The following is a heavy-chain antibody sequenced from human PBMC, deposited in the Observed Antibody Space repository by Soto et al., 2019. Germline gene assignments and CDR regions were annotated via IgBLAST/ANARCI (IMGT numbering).Heavy chain of an antibody. CDR1: GGSISSYY. J-gene: IGHJ6*02. CDR3: ARLVVTPQGSYYYYGMDV. D-gene: IGHD2-15*01. CDR2: IYYSGST. Sequence: SETLSLTCTVSGGSISSYYWSWIRQPPGKGLEWIGYIYYSGSTNYNPSLKSRVTISVDTSKNQFSLKLSSVTAADTAVYYCARLVVTPQGSYYYYGMDVWGQGTTVTVSS. V-gene: IGHV4-59*01.